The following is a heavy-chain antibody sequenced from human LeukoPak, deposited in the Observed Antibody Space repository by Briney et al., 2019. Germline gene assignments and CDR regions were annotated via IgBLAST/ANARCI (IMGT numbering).Heavy chain of an antibody. Sequence: PGGSLRLSCTASGFTFSTYGMHWVRQAPGKGLEWVALISYDGTNKYYADSVKGRFTISRDNSKNTLYLQMNSLSADDTAVYYCAKGEDSSGWYYFDYWGQGTLVTVSS. V-gene: IGHV3-30*18. J-gene: IGHJ4*02. D-gene: IGHD6-19*01. CDR1: GFTFSTYG. CDR2: ISYDGTNK. CDR3: AKGEDSSGWYYFDY.